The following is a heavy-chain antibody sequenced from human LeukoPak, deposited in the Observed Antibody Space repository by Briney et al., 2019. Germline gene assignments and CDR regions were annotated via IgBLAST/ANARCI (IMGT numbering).Heavy chain of an antibody. J-gene: IGHJ4*02. CDR1: GFTFSRYG. D-gene: IGHD3-10*01. CDR3: AKDWNYYGSGSYYDSWGY. V-gene: IGHV3-30*18. CDR2: ISYDGTNK. Sequence: PGGSLRLSCAASGFTFSRYGMHWVRQAPGKGLEWVAVISYDGTNKYYADSVKGRFTIFRDNSKNTLFLQMNSLRPEDTAVYYCAKDWNYYGSGSYYDSWGYWGQGTLVTVSS.